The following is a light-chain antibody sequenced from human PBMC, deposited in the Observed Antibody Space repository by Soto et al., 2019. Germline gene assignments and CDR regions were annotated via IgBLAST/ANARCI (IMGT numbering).Light chain of an antibody. V-gene: IGLV2-8*01. CDR2: EVT. J-gene: IGLJ3*02. CDR3: SSYAASNNFYFV. CDR1: SSDVGGYNY. Sequence: QSVLTQPPSVSAAPGQKVTISCTGTSSDVGGYNYVSWYQQYPGRAPKLMIYEVTKRPSGVPDRFSGSKSGNTASLTVSGLQAEDEADYYCSSYAASNNFYFVFGGGTKVTVL.